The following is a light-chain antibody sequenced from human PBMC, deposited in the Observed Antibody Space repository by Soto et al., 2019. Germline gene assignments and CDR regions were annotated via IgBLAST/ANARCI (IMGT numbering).Light chain of an antibody. CDR1: XXDVGGYDY. CDR3: SSYTSSSTPLYV. CDR2: AVS. V-gene: IGLV2-14*01. Sequence: QSALTQPASVSGSPGQSITISCTGXXXDVGGYDYVSWYQQHPGKAPKLMIYAVSYRPSGVSNRFSGSKSGNTASLTISGLQVEDEADYYCSSYTSSSTPLYVFGTGTKLTVL. J-gene: IGLJ1*01.